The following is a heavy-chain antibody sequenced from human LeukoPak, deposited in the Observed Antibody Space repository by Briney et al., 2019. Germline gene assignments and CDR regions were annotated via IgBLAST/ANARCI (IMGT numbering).Heavy chain of an antibody. D-gene: IGHD6-13*01. Sequence: SETLSLTCIVSDGSITSHYWSWIRRPPGKGLEWVGFIHYSGSSNYNPSLKSRVTISIDTSKNQFSLKLSSVTAADTAVYYCARLRYSSSWYYYGMDVWGQGTKVTVSS. V-gene: IGHV4-59*11. CDR1: DGSITSHY. J-gene: IGHJ6*02. CDR3: ARLRYSSSWYYYGMDV. CDR2: IHYSGSS.